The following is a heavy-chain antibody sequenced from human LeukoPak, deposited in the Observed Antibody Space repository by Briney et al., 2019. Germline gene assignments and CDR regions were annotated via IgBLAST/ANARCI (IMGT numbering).Heavy chain of an antibody. D-gene: IGHD2-15*01. Sequence: ETLSLTCTVSGGSISSSSYYWGWIRQPPGKGLEWVSIISGSGGNTFYADAVKGRFTISRDNSKNTLYLQMNNLRDEDTAVYYCAKDPPCSGGTCYGYFESWGQGTLVTVSS. V-gene: IGHV3-23*01. CDR2: ISGSGGNT. CDR1: GGSISSSSYY. J-gene: IGHJ4*02. CDR3: AKDPPCSGGTCYGYFES.